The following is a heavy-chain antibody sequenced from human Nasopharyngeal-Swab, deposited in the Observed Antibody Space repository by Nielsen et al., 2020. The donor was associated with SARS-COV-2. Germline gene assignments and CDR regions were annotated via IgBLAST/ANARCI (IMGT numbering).Heavy chain of an antibody. Sequence: SLKISCAASGFTFDDYAMHWVRQAPGKGLEWVSGISWNSGSIGYADSVKGRFTISRDNSKNTLYLQMNSLRAEDTAVYYCARDPSGSYYFAFDYWGQGTLVTVSS. D-gene: IGHD1-26*01. CDR1: GFTFDDYA. CDR2: ISWNSGSI. CDR3: ARDPSGSYYFAFDY. V-gene: IGHV3-9*01. J-gene: IGHJ4*02.